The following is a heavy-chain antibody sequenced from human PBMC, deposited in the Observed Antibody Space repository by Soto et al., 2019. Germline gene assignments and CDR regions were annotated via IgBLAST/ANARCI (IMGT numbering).Heavy chain of an antibody. Sequence: GGSLRLSCAASGFTFSSYAMSWVRQAPGKGLEWVSAISGSGGSTYYADSVKGRFTISRDNSKNTLYLQMNSLRAEDTAVYYCAKDSSTGGNWNDVEQGAKYYYYYYGMDVWGQGTTVTVSS. CDR3: AKDSSTGGNWNDVEQGAKYYYYYYGMDV. CDR1: GFTFSSYA. D-gene: IGHD1-1*01. CDR2: ISGSGGST. J-gene: IGHJ6*02. V-gene: IGHV3-23*01.